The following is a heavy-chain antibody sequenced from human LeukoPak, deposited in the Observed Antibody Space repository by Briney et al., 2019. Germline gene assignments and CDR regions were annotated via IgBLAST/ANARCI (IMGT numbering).Heavy chain of an antibody. J-gene: IGHJ4*02. CDR2: IYYSGST. Sequence: SETLSLTCTVSGGSISSSSYYWGWIRQPPGKGLEWIGSIYYSGSTYYNPSLKSRVTISVDTSKNQFSLKLSSVTAADTAVYYCTRVYCSGGTCYGATIDNWGQGTRVTVSS. CDR3: TRVYCSGGTCYGATIDN. D-gene: IGHD2-15*01. CDR1: GGSISSSSYY. V-gene: IGHV4-39*07.